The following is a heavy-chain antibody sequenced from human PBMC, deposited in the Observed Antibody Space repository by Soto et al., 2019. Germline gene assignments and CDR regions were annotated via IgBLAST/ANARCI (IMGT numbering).Heavy chain of an antibody. J-gene: IGHJ4*02. Sequence: SETLSLTCAVYGGSFSGYYWSWIRQPPGKGLEWIGEINHSGSTNYNPSLKSRVTISVDTSKNQFSLKLSSVTAADTAVYYCARGVGGPGIAVAGKLFDYWGQGTLVTVSS. CDR2: INHSGST. CDR1: GGSFSGYY. D-gene: IGHD6-19*01. CDR3: ARGVGGPGIAVAGKLFDY. V-gene: IGHV4-34*01.